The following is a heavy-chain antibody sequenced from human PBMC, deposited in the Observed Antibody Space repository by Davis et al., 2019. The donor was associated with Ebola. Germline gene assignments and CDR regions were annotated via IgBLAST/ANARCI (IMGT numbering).Heavy chain of an antibody. CDR2: INPRTAGT. Sequence: ASVKVSCKASGYTFTSHTMHWVRQAPGQGLEWMGLINPRTAGTGYAHKLQGRVTITRDTSTSTVYMELTSLRSEDTAVYYCAAMGENYYDSSVMIDFWGQGTQVTVSS. CDR3: AAMGENYYDSSVMIDF. J-gene: IGHJ4*02. V-gene: IGHV1-46*04. CDR1: GYTFTSHT. D-gene: IGHD3-22*01.